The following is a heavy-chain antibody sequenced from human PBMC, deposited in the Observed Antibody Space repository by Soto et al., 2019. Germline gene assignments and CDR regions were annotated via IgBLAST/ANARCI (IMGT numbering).Heavy chain of an antibody. CDR3: AKEYDSFGYYYYGMDV. CDR1: GFTFSSYG. Sequence: QVQLVESGGGVVQPGRSLRLSCAASGFTFSSYGMHWVRQAPGKGLEWVAVISYDGSNKYYADSVKGRFTISRDNSKNTLYLQMNSLRAEDTAVYYCAKEYDSFGYYYYGMDVWGQGTTVTVSS. D-gene: IGHD3-22*01. CDR2: ISYDGSNK. V-gene: IGHV3-30*18. J-gene: IGHJ6*02.